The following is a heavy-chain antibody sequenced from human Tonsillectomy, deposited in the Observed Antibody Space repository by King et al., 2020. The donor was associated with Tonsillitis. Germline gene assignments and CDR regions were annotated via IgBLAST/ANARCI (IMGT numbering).Heavy chain of an antibody. CDR1: GDPISSSSHY. V-gene: IGHV4-39*01. CDR2: FYYSGTT. J-gene: IGHJ4*02. CDR3: AGLPDETATEDX. Sequence: QMQESGPGLVKTSETLSLTCTVSGDPISSSSHYWGWIRQPPGKGLEWIGSFYYSGTTYYNPSLKSRVTIFADMSKNQFFLELISVTATDTAVYYCAGLPDETATEDXXGQGILVAVSS. D-gene: IGHD1-1*01.